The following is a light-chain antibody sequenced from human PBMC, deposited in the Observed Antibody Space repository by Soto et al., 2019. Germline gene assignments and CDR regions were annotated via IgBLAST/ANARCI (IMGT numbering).Light chain of an antibody. Sequence: EIVLTQSPATLSLSPGERATLSCRASQSVTWYLAWYQQKPGQAPRLLLYDATNRATGIPARFSGSGSGTDFTLTSSSREPEDFAVYYCQQRTNWLTFGGGTRVEI. CDR3: QQRTNWLT. CDR2: DAT. V-gene: IGKV3-11*01. J-gene: IGKJ4*01. CDR1: QSVTWY.